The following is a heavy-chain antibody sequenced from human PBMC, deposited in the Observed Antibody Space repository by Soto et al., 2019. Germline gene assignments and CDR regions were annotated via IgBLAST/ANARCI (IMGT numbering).Heavy chain of an antibody. CDR2: IIPIFGTA. Sequence: ASVKVSCKASGGTFSSYAISWVRQAPGQGLEWMGGIIPIFGTANYAQKFQGRVTITADESTSTAYMELSSLRSEDTAVYYCARDIVVVPARKPGVAGLAEDERWGQGTLVTVSS. V-gene: IGHV1-69*13. J-gene: IGHJ4*02. D-gene: IGHD2-2*01. CDR1: GGTFSSYA. CDR3: ARDIVVVPARKPGVAGLAEDER.